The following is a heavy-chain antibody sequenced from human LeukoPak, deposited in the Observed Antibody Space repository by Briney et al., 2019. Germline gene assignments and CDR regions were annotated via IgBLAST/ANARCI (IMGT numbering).Heavy chain of an antibody. J-gene: IGHJ3*01. CDR1: GGSFSGYY. Sequence: AETLSLTCAVYGGSFSGYYWSWIRQPLGKGLEWIGEIDHSGATNYNPSLKSLVTISLDTSKNQFSLTLSSITAADTAVYYCAKAPYLSSGSWGQGTMVTVSS. V-gene: IGHV4-34*01. CDR3: AKAPYLSSGS. CDR2: IDHSGAT. D-gene: IGHD3-22*01.